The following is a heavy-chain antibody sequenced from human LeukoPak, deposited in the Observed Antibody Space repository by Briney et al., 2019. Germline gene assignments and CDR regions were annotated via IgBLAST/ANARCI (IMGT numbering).Heavy chain of an antibody. Sequence: ASVKVSCKASGYTFTSYHMHWVRQAPGQGLEWMGIINPSGGSTRHAQKFQGRVTMTRDTSTSTVYMELSGLRSEDTAVYYCARSVYTRIAVTEGATNWFDPWGQGTLVTVSS. CDR2: INPSGGST. J-gene: IGHJ5*02. CDR3: ARSVYTRIAVTEGATNWFDP. V-gene: IGHV1-46*01. D-gene: IGHD6-19*01. CDR1: GYTFTSYH.